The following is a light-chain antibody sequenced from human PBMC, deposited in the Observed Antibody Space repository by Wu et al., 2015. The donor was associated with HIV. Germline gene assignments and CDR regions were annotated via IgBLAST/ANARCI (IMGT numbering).Light chain of an antibody. J-gene: IGKJ2*01. CDR3: QQYATSPHT. CDR2: DTS. Sequence: EIVMTQSPATLSVSPRERATLSCRASQSVANNLAWYQQKPGQAPRLLIYDTSKRATGVPARFSGRGSGTDFTLTISRLEPEDSAVYYCQQYATSPHTFGQGTKLEIK. V-gene: IGKV3-15*01. CDR1: QSVANN.